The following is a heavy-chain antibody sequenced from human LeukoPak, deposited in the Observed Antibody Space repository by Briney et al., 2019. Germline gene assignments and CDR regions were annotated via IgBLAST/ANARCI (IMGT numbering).Heavy chain of an antibody. Sequence: SETLSLTCTVSGYSISTGYYWDWIRQPPGKGLEWIGTFYHGGSTYYNPSLKSRVTISVDTSKNQFSLNLTSVTAADTAVYYCASRKLGNDYWGQGTLVTVSS. CDR2: FYHGGST. V-gene: IGHV4-38-2*02. CDR3: ASRKLGNDY. D-gene: IGHD7-27*01. J-gene: IGHJ4*02. CDR1: GYSISTGYY.